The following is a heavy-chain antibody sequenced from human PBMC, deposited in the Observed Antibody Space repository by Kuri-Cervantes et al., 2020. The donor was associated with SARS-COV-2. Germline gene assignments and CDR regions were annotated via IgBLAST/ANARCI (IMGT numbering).Heavy chain of an antibody. D-gene: IGHD5-18*01. CDR1: GFTFSSYS. CDR3: AREDSYGYGDY. V-gene: IGHV3-21*01. CDR2: ISSSSSYI. Sequence: GESLKMSCAASGFTFSSYSMNWVRQAPGKGLEWVSSISSSSSYIYYADSVKGRFTISGDNAKNSLYLQMNSLRAEDTAVYYCAREDSYGYGDYWGQGTLVTVSS. J-gene: IGHJ4*02.